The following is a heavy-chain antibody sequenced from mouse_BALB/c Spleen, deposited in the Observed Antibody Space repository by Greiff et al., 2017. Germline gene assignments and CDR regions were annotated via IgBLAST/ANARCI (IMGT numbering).Heavy chain of an antibody. J-gene: IGHJ4*01. D-gene: IGHD2-4*01. CDR1: GFTFSSYT. CDR3: TRRGYDYDYYAMDY. CDR2: ISSGGSYT. Sequence: EVQRVESGGGLVKPGGSLKLSCAASGFTFSSYTMSWVRQTPEKRLEWVATISSGGSYTYYPDSVKGRFTISRDNAKNTLYLQMSSLKSEDTAMYYCTRRGYDYDYYAMDYWGQGTSVTVSS. V-gene: IGHV5-6-4*01.